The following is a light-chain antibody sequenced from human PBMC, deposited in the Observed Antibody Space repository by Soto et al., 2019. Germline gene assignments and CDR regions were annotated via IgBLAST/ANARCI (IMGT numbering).Light chain of an antibody. V-gene: IGLV3-21*02. CDR3: QVWDSSTDHPV. Sequence: SYELRQQASVSVAPGQTSRITCGGDNIGIKSVHWYHQKAGQAPVLVVHDDADRPSGIPERFSGSNSGKKATLTISRVEAGDEADYYCQVWDSSTDHPVFGGGTKVTV. CDR1: NIGIKS. J-gene: IGLJ2*01. CDR2: DDA.